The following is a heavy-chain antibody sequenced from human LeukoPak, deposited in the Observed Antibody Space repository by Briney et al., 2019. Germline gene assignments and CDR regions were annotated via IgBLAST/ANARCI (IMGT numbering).Heavy chain of an antibody. Sequence: SVKVSCKASGGTFSSYAISWVRQAPGQGLEWMGRIIPIFGTANYAQKFQGRVTITTDESTSTAYMELSGLRSEDTAVYYCASAYYDSSAPVYWGQGTLVTVSS. CDR2: IIPIFGTA. J-gene: IGHJ4*02. D-gene: IGHD3-22*01. CDR3: ASAYYDSSAPVY. V-gene: IGHV1-69*05. CDR1: GGTFSSYA.